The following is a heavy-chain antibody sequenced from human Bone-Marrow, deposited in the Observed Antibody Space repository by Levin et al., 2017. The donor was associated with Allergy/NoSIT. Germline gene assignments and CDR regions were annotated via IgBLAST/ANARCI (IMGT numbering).Heavy chain of an antibody. D-gene: IGHD3-10*01. CDR3: ARDYGPGSWVQGVIITPYYYYYYMDV. Sequence: GESLKISCAASGFTFSSYSMNWVRQAPGKGLEWVSSISSSSSYIYYADSVKGRFTISRDNAKNSLYLQMNSLRAEDTAVYYCARDYGPGSWVQGVIITPYYYYYYMDVWGKGTTATVSS. CDR2: ISSSSSYI. V-gene: IGHV3-21*01. CDR1: GFTFSSYS. J-gene: IGHJ6*03.